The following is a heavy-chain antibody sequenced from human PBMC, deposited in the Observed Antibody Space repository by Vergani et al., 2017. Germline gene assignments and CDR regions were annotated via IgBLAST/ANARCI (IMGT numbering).Heavy chain of an antibody. CDR1: GGSISSSSYY. CDR3: ARENGRIAAVDY. CDR2: IYYSGST. D-gene: IGHD6-13*01. J-gene: IGHJ4*02. V-gene: IGHV4-61*05. Sequence: QLQLQESGPGLVKPSETLSLTCTVSGGSISSSSYYWGWIRQPPGKGLEWIGYIYYSGSTNYNPSLKSRVTISVDTSKNQFSLKLSSVTAADTAVYYCARENGRIAAVDYWGQGALVTVSS.